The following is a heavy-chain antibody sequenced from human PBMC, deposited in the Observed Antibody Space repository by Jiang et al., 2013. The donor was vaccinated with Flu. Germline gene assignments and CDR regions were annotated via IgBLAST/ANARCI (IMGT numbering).Heavy chain of an antibody. Sequence: LTCTVSGGSVSSGSYYWSWIRQPPGKGLEWIGYIYYSGSTNYNPSLKSRVTISVDMSKNQFSLKLSSVTAADTAVYYCTESLSSSWYAFDYWGQGTLVTVSS. CDR1: GGSVSSGSYY. D-gene: IGHD6-13*01. V-gene: IGHV4-61*01. J-gene: IGHJ4*02. CDR3: TESLSSSWYAFDY. CDR2: IYYSGST.